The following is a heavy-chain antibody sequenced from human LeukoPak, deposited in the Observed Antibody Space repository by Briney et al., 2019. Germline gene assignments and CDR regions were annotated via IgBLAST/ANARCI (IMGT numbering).Heavy chain of an antibody. D-gene: IGHD2-15*01. Sequence: GGSLRLSCAASGFTFSSYWMSWVRQAPGKRLEWVASIKKDGSEKYYVDSVKGRFTISRDNAKNSLYLQMNSLRAEDTAVYYCARSYCSGGSCYPLLFDYWGQGTLVTVSS. J-gene: IGHJ4*02. CDR3: ARSYCSGGSCYPLLFDY. CDR2: IKKDGSEK. CDR1: GFTFSSYW. V-gene: IGHV3-7*01.